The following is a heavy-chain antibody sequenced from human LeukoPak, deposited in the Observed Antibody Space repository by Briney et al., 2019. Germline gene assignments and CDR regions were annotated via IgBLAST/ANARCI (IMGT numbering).Heavy chain of an antibody. D-gene: IGHD6-13*01. Sequence: PSETLSLTCTVSGGSISSYYWSWIRQPPGQGLEWIGYIYYSGSTNYNPSLKSRVTISVDTSKNQFSLKLSSVTAADTAVYYCARDRFRAAAGRNYYYMDVWGKGTTVTVSS. J-gene: IGHJ6*03. CDR1: GGSISSYY. V-gene: IGHV4-59*01. CDR2: IYYSGST. CDR3: ARDRFRAAAGRNYYYMDV.